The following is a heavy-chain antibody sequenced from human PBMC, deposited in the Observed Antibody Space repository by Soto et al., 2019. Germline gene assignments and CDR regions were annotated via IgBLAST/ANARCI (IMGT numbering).Heavy chain of an antibody. Sequence: ASVKVSCKASGYTFTSYGISWVRQAPGQGLEWMGWISAYNGNTNYAQKLQGRVTMTTDTSTSTAYMELRSLRSDDTAVYYCARDLRDPTVDYYYYYGMDVWGQGTTVTVSS. CDR2: ISAYNGNT. D-gene: IGHD3-10*01. CDR1: GYTFTSYG. J-gene: IGHJ6*02. V-gene: IGHV1-18*01. CDR3: ARDLRDPTVDYYYYYGMDV.